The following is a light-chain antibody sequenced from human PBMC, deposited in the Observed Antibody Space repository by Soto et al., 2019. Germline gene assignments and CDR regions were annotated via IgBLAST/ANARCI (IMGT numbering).Light chain of an antibody. V-gene: IGLV1-47*01. CDR3: AKWDDSLRVYV. CDR2: RND. CDR1: NSRSGSNY. J-gene: IGLJ1*01. Sequence: QSVLPQPPSASGTPGQRVTISCSTTNSRSGSNYVYWYQQLPGAAPKLLIYRNDQRPSGVPDRFSASKSGTSASLAISGLRSEDEADYFCAKWDDSLRVYVFGSWTKLTVL.